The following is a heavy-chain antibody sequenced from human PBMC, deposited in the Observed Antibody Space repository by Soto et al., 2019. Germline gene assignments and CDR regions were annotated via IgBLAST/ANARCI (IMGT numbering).Heavy chain of an antibody. D-gene: IGHD3-16*01. V-gene: IGHV4-30-4*01. Sequence: SETLSLTCTVSGGSISSGDYYWSWIRQPPGKGLEWIGYIYYSGSTYYNPSLKSRVTISVDTSKNQFSLKLSSVTAADTAVYYCARVWGDYGMDVWRQGTTVTVSS. J-gene: IGHJ6*02. CDR2: IYYSGST. CDR3: ARVWGDYGMDV. CDR1: GGSISSGDYY.